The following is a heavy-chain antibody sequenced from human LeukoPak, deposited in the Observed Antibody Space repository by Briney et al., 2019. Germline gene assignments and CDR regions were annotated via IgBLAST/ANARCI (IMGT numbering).Heavy chain of an antibody. CDR3: AKDSGSSGYPRGFDY. Sequence: GGSLRLSCAASGFTFSSYAMHWVRQAPGKGLEWVALISYDGSNKYYADSVKGRFTISRDNSKNTLYLQMNSLRAEDTAVYYCAKDSGSSGYPRGFDYWGQGILVTVSS. J-gene: IGHJ4*02. D-gene: IGHD3-22*01. CDR2: ISYDGSNK. V-gene: IGHV3-30*18. CDR1: GFTFSSYA.